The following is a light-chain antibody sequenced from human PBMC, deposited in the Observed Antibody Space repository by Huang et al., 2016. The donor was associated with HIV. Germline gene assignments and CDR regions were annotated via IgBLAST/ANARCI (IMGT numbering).Light chain of an antibody. V-gene: IGKV2-28*01. CDR3: MQALQTPWT. CDR1: QSLLHSNGYNY. CDR2: LGS. Sequence: DIVMTQSPLSLPVTPGEPASISCRSSQSLLHSNGYNYFNWYLQKPGQSPQLLIYLGSNRASGVPDRFSGSGSGTDFTLKISRVEAEDVGVYYCMQALQTPWTFDQGTKLEI. J-gene: IGKJ2*01.